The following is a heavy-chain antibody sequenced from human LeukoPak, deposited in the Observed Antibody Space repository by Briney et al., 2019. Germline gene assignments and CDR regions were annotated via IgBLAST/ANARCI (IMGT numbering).Heavy chain of an antibody. Sequence: GGSLRLSCAASGFTFRSYSMNWVRQAPGKGLEWVSYISSSSSTIYYADSVKGRFTISRDNAKNSLYLQMNSLRAEDTAVYYCARDRTVGVIDYWGQGTLVTVSS. CDR3: ARDRTVGVIDY. CDR1: GFTFRSYS. D-gene: IGHD3-10*01. CDR2: ISSSSSTI. V-gene: IGHV3-48*01. J-gene: IGHJ4*02.